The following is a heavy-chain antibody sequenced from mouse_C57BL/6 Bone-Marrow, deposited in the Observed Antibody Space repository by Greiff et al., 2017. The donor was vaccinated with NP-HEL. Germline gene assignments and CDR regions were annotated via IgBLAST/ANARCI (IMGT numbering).Heavy chain of an antibody. CDR1: GFTFSSYA. Sequence: EVKLMESGGGLVKPGGSLKLSCAASGFTFSSYAMSWVRQTPEKRLEWVATISDGGSYTYYPDNVKGRFTISRDNAKNNLYLQMSHLKSEDTAMYYCARCIHYCSRYAMDYWGQGTSVTVSS. V-gene: IGHV5-4*03. CDR2: ISDGGSYT. D-gene: IGHD1-1*01. J-gene: IGHJ4*01. CDR3: ARCIHYCSRYAMDY.